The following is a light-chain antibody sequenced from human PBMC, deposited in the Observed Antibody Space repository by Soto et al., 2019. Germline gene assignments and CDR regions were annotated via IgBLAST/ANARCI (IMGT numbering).Light chain of an antibody. Sequence: EIVMTQSPATLSVSPGERVTLSCRASQDIRSSLAWHQQKPGQAPRLLIYGASIRATGVPATFSGSGSGTDFTLTISRLEPEDFAVYYCQQYGSSPRTFGQGTKVDIK. CDR1: QDIRSS. V-gene: IGKV3-20*01. J-gene: IGKJ1*01. CDR3: QQYGSSPRT. CDR2: GAS.